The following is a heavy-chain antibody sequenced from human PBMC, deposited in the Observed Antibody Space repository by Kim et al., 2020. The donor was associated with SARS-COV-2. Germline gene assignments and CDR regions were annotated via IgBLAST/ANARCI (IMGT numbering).Heavy chain of an antibody. CDR3: AKDTGYSYANWFGP. J-gene: IGHJ5*02. D-gene: IGHD5-18*01. V-gene: IGHV3-23*01. Sequence: EESGKGRFTISRDNYKNTLYLQMNSLRAEDTAVYYCAKDTGYSYANWFGPWGQGTLVTVSS.